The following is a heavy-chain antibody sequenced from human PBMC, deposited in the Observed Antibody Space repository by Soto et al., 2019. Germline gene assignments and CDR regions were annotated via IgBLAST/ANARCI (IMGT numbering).Heavy chain of an antibody. V-gene: IGHV1-3*01. CDR3: ARDTGDGTFDF. CDR2: INAGCGNT. Sequence: ASVKVSCKASGYTFSSYAMHWVRQAPGQRLEWMGWINAGCGNTKSSQKFQDRVTISRDTSASTAYMELTSLRSEDTAVYYCARDTGDGTFDFWGQGTLVTVSS. CDR1: GYTFSSYA. J-gene: IGHJ4*02. D-gene: IGHD7-27*01.